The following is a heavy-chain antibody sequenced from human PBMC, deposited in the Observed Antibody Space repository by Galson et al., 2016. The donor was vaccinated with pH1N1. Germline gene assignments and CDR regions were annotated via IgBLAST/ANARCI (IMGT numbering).Heavy chain of an antibody. Sequence: SLRLSCAASGFTFSDYGIRWVRQAPDTGLEWMAFIRFDGTTQYHGDSVKGRITISRDNSKNTLYLQMNSLTTEDTAVYYCAKGAGGAQIYYMDVWGKGTTVTVAS. J-gene: IGHJ6*03. D-gene: IGHD2-15*01. V-gene: IGHV3-30*02. CDR3: AKGAGGAQIYYMDV. CDR1: GFTFSDYG. CDR2: IRFDGTTQ.